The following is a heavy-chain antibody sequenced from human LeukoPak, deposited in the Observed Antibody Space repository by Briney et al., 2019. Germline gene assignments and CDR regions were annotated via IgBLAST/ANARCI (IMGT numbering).Heavy chain of an antibody. D-gene: IGHD2-2*01. CDR2: INWNGGST. CDR1: GFTFDDYG. J-gene: IGHJ6*03. V-gene: IGHV3-20*04. Sequence: PGGSLRLSCAASGFTFDDYGMSWVRQAPGKGLEWVSGINWNGGSTGYADSVKGRFTISRDNAKNSLYLQMNSLRAEDTALYYCARAVSPVVPAAMGESGYYYYMDVWGKGTTVTVSS. CDR3: ARAVSPVVPAAMGESGYYYYMDV.